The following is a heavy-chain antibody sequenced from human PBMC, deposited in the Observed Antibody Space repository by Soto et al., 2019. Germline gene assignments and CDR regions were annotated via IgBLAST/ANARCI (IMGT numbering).Heavy chain of an antibody. CDR3: AKVGAVGPDY. CDR2: IFPGDSDT. V-gene: IGHV5-51*01. D-gene: IGHD1-26*01. Sequence: PGESLKISCEGSGYTFTSYWIAWVRQMPGKGLEWMGIIFPGDSDTRYNPSFQGQVTISADKSIRTAYLQWSSLKASDTAVYYCAKVGAVGPDYWGQGTLVTVSS. J-gene: IGHJ4*02. CDR1: GYTFTSYW.